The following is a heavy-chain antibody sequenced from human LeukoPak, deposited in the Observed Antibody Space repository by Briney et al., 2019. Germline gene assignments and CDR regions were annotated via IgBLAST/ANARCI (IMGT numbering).Heavy chain of an antibody. CDR3: AREPSTGGGAFDI. CDR2: ISSNSSYI. Sequence: GGSLRLSCAASGFTFCSYSMNSVRQAPGKGLEWVSSISSNSSYIYYADSVKGRFTISRDNAKNSLYLQMNSLRAEDTAVYYCAREPSTGGGAFDIWGQGTMVTVSS. J-gene: IGHJ3*02. CDR1: GFTFCSYS. V-gene: IGHV3-21*01. D-gene: IGHD2-15*01.